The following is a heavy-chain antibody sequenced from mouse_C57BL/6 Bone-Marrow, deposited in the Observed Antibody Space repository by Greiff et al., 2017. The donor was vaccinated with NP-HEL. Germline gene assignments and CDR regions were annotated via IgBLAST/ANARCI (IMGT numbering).Heavy chain of an antibody. CDR2: IRNKANGYTT. Sequence: EVKLVESGGGLVQPGGSLSLSCAASGFTFTDYYMSWVRQPPGKALEWLGFIRNKANGYTTEYSASVKGRFTISRDNSQSILYLQMNALRAEDSATYYCARLYSIAWFAYWGQGTLVTVSA. V-gene: IGHV7-3*01. J-gene: IGHJ3*01. CDR1: GFTFTDYY. D-gene: IGHD2-5*01. CDR3: ARLYSIAWFAY.